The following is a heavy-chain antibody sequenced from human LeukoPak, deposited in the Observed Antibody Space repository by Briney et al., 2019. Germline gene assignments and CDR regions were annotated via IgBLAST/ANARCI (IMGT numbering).Heavy chain of an antibody. CDR3: VIVKYTYGAFDH. J-gene: IGHJ4*02. CDR1: GFTVSNNY. D-gene: IGHD2-2*02. V-gene: IGHV3-66*01. Sequence: GGSLRLSCAASGFTVSNNYVSWVRQAPGKGLEWVSVIHSGGNTYHADSVQGRFTISRDNSKNTVDPQMNGLRVEDTALYYCVIVKYTYGAFDHWGQGTLVTVSS. CDR2: IHSGGNT.